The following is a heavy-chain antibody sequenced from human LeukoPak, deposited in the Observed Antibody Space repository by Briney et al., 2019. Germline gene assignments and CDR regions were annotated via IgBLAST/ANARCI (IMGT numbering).Heavy chain of an antibody. CDR2: ISGSGGSA. Sequence: GGSLRLSCAASGFTFSSYNMNWVRQAPGKGLEWVSAISGSGGSAYYADSVKGRFTISRDNSKNTLYLQMNSLRAEDTAVYYCATRGYSYGLTVFDYWGQGTLVTVSS. J-gene: IGHJ4*02. V-gene: IGHV3-23*01. D-gene: IGHD5-18*01. CDR3: ATRGYSYGLTVFDY. CDR1: GFTFSSYN.